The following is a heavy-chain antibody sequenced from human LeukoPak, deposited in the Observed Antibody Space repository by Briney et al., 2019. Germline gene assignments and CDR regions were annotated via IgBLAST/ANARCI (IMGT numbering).Heavy chain of an antibody. CDR1: GGSISSSSYY. CDR2: IYTSGST. V-gene: IGHV4-61*02. CDR3: AREVADYGGYYYYHYMDV. Sequence: SETLSLTCTVSGGSISSSSYYWSWIRQPAGKGLEWIGRIYTSGSTNYNPSLKSRVTMSVDTSKNQFSLKLSSVTAADTAMYYCAREVADYGGYYYYHYMDVWGKGTTVTISS. J-gene: IGHJ6*03. D-gene: IGHD4-23*01.